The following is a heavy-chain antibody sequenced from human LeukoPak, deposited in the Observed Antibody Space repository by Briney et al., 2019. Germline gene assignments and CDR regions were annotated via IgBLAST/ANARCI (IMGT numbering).Heavy chain of an antibody. V-gene: IGHV4-34*01. CDR3: ARGPAKNWFDP. Sequence: SETLSLTCAVYGGSFSGYYWSWIRQPPGKGLEWIGEINHSGSTNYNPSLKSRVTISVDTSKNQFSLKLSSVTAADTAVYYCARGPAKNWFDPWGQGTLVTVSA. CDR1: GGSFSGYY. J-gene: IGHJ5*02. CDR2: INHSGST.